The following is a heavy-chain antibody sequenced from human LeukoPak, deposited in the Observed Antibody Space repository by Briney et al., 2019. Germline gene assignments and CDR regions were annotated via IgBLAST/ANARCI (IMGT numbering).Heavy chain of an antibody. CDR1: GFPLSSYS. V-gene: IGHV3-48*01. D-gene: IGHD2-15*01. Sequence: GGSLRLSCAASGFPLSSYSIRWVRQAPGKGLEWVSYISSSGSAIYYVDSVKGRFTVSRDNAKNSLFLQMNSPRAEDTAVYYCVRVKGSYFDYWGQGALVTVSS. J-gene: IGHJ4*02. CDR2: ISSSGSAI. CDR3: VRVKGSYFDY.